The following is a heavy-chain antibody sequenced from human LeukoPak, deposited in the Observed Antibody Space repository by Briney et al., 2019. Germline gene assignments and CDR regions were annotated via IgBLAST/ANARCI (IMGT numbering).Heavy chain of an antibody. D-gene: IGHD6-13*01. J-gene: IGHJ6*02. CDR2: ISSISSTI. CDR3: ARGHSSSWAPDNYYYYGMDV. V-gene: IGHV3-48*01. Sequence: GGSLTLSCAACGFTLSSYSMIWVRQAPGKGLEWVSYISSISSTIYYADSVKGRFTISRDNAKNSLYLQMNSLRAEDTAVYYCARGHSSSWAPDNYYYYGMDVGGQGTTVSVPS. CDR1: GFTLSSYS.